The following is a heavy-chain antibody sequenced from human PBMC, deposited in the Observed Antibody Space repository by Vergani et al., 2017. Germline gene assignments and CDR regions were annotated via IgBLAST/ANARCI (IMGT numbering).Heavy chain of an antibody. V-gene: IGHV4-38-2*02. CDR2: IHRSGST. J-gene: IGHJ5*02. CDR1: GYSITSANY. D-gene: IGHD4-17*01. Sequence: QLQESGPGLVKPSETVSLTCTVSGYSITSANYWAWIRQSPGKGLEWIGTIHRSGSTYYNPSLKSLGTISVDTSKNQLSLKLTSVTAVDTALYYCARHVGYGDSNFPGDWFDPWGQGTLVTVSS. CDR3: ARHVGYGDSNFPGDWFDP.